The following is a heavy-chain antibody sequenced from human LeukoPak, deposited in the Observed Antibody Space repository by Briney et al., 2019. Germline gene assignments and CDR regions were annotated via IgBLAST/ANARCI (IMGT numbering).Heavy chain of an antibody. V-gene: IGHV1-69*06. D-gene: IGHD6-19*01. CDR1: GGTFSSYA. J-gene: IGHJ5*02. CDR2: IIPIFGTA. Sequence: ASVKVSCKASGGTFSSYAISWVRQAPGQGLEWMGGIIPIFGTANYAQKFQGRVTITADKSTSTAYMELSSLRSEDTAVYYCARDGYSSGWYGNWFDPWGQGTLVTVSS. CDR3: ARDGYSSGWYGNWFDP.